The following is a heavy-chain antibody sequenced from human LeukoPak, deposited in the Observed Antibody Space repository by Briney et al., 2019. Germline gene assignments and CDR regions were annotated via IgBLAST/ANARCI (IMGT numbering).Heavy chain of an antibody. Sequence: GESLKISCKGSGYSFTSYWIGWVRQMPGKGLXXXXXXXPGDSDTRYSPSFQGQVTISADKSISTAYLQWSSLKASDTAMYYCARRATYCTNGVCYRYGMDVWGQGTTVTVSS. D-gene: IGHD2-8*01. CDR2: XXPGDSDT. J-gene: IGHJ6*02. CDR3: ARRATYCTNGVCYRYGMDV. CDR1: GYSFTSYW. V-gene: IGHV5-51*01.